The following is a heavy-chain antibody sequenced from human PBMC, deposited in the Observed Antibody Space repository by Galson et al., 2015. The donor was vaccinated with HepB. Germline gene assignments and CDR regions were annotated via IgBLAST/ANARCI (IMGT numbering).Heavy chain of an antibody. CDR3: ARDLSGAARYFDY. CDR1: GFSFSSYS. Sequence: SLRLSCAASGFSFSSYSMNWVRQAPGKGLGWISYISSSSSTTYYADSVKDRFTISRDNGKNSLYLQMNSLRAEDTAVYYCARDLSGAARYFDYWGQGTLVTVSS. V-gene: IGHV3-48*01. CDR2: ISSSSSTT. D-gene: IGHD6-6*01. J-gene: IGHJ4*02.